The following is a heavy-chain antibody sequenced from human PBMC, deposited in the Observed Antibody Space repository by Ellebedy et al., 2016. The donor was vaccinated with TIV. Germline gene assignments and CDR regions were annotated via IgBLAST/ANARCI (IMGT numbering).Heavy chain of an antibody. J-gene: IGHJ6*02. CDR1: GYTFTSYY. V-gene: IGHV1-46*01. Sequence: AASVKVSCKASGYTFTSYYMHWVRQAPGPGLEWMGIIHPSGCSTIYAQKFQGRVTMTRDTSTSTVYMELGSLRSEDTAVYYCAREDLLPSSSSHHYGIDVWGQGTTVTVSS. D-gene: IGHD6-6*01. CDR3: AREDLLPSSSSHHYGIDV. CDR2: IHPSGCST.